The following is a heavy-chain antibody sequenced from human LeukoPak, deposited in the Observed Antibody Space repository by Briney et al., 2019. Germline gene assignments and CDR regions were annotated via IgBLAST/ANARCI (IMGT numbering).Heavy chain of an antibody. CDR2: IRGSGDTT. J-gene: IGHJ3*02. V-gene: IGHV3-23*01. D-gene: IGHD1-26*01. CDR1: GFTFSSYA. CDR3: AYPGATRAFDM. Sequence: GPLRLSRAASGFTFSSYAMNWVRQAPGKGLEWVSGIRGSGDTTYYAASVKGRRFTISRDNSKNTLYLQMNSLRAEDTAIYYCAYPGATRAFDMWGQGTMVTVSS.